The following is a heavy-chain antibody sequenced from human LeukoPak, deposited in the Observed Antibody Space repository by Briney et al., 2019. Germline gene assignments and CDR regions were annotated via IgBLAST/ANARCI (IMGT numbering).Heavy chain of an antibody. CDR2: ISAYNGNT. J-gene: IGHJ4*02. D-gene: IGHD3-22*01. V-gene: IGHV1-18*01. Sequence: ASVKVSCKASGYTFTSYGISWVRQAPGQGHEWMGWISAYNGNTNYAQKLQGRVTMTTDTSTSTAYMELRSLRSDDTAVYYCARVSRYYYDSSGYPHWGQGTLVTVSS. CDR1: GYTFTSYG. CDR3: ARVSRYYYDSSGYPH.